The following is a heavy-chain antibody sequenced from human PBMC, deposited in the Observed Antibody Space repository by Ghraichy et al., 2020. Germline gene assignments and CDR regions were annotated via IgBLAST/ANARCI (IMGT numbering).Heavy chain of an antibody. Sequence: SETLSLTCAFYGGSFSGYYWSWIRQPPGKGLEWIGEINHSGSTNYNPSLKSRVTISVDTSKNQFSLKLSSVTAADTAVYYCARGGSKTFYCSGGSCYPGRFDYWGQGTLVTVSS. J-gene: IGHJ4*02. D-gene: IGHD2-15*01. CDR1: GGSFSGYY. V-gene: IGHV4-34*01. CDR3: ARGGSKTFYCSGGSCYPGRFDY. CDR2: INHSGST.